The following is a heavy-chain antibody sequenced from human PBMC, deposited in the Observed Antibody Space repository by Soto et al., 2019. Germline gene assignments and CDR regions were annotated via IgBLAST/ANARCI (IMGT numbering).Heavy chain of an antibody. V-gene: IGHV6-1*01. Sequence: SETLSLTCAISGDSVSSNSAAWNWIRQSPSRGLEWLGRTYYRSKWYNDYAVSVKSRITINPDTSKNQFSLQLNSVTPEDTAVYYCARAGTMNPAGSVAFDIWGQGTMVTVSS. CDR3: ARAGTMNPAGSVAFDI. CDR1: GDSVSSNSAA. D-gene: IGHD3-10*01. CDR2: TYYRSKWYN. J-gene: IGHJ3*02.